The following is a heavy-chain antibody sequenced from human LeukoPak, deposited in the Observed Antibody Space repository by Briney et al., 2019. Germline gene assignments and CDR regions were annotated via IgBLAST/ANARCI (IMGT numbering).Heavy chain of an antibody. J-gene: IGHJ3*02. CDR2: ISYDGSNK. CDR1: GFRFSGIG. V-gene: IGHV3-30*19. CDR3: ARGGYYDSSGYGAFDI. D-gene: IGHD3-22*01. Sequence: GGSLRLSCAASGFRFSGIGMHWVRQAPGKGLEWVAVISYDGSNKYYADSVKGRFTISRDNSKNTLYLQMSSLRAEDTAVYYCARGGYYDSSGYGAFDIWGQGTMVTVSS.